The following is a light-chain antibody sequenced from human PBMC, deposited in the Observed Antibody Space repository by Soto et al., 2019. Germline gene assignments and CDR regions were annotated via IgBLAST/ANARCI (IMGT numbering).Light chain of an antibody. V-gene: IGKV3-11*01. CDR1: QSVSSY. CDR3: QQRSNWLT. CDR2: DAS. Sequence: EIVLTQSPANLSLSPGERATLSCRASQSVSSYLAWYQQKPGQAPRLLIYDASNRATGIPARFSGSGSGTDFILTISSLEPEDFAVYYCQQRSNWLTFGGGTKVEIK. J-gene: IGKJ4*01.